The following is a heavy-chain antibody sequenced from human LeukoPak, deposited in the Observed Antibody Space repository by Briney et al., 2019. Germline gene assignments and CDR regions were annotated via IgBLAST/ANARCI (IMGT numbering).Heavy chain of an antibody. CDR3: ARGPGYCSSTSCYPRSSAYSWFDP. CDR1: GGSFSGYY. J-gene: IGHJ5*02. Sequence: PSETLSLTCAVYGGSFSGYYWSWIRQPPRKGLEWIGEINHSGSTNYNPSLKSRVTISVDTSKNQFSLKLSSVTAADTAVYYCARGPGYCSSTSCYPRSSAYSWFDPWGQGTLVTVSS. V-gene: IGHV4-34*01. CDR2: INHSGST. D-gene: IGHD2-2*01.